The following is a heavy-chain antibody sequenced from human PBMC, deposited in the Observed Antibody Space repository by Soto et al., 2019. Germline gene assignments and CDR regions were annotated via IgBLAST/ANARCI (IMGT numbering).Heavy chain of an antibody. V-gene: IGHV1-18*01. J-gene: IGHJ4*02. CDR2: ISAYNGDT. CDR1: GYTFTSYG. Sequence: GASVKVSCKASGYTFTSYGISWVRQAPGQGLEWMTWISAYNGDTNYAQKVQGRVTMTTDTSTSTAFMELRSLRFDDTAVYYCVRDPDGHIDFDDWGKGTLVTVSS. CDR3: VRDPDGHIDFDD.